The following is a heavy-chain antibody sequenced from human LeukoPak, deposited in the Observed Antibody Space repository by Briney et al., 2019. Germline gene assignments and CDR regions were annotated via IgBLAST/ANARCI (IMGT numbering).Heavy chain of an antibody. V-gene: IGHV1-69*05. CDR2: IMPLFGTA. CDR3: ASGSLGDGYGAGDYYQYMDV. CDR1: GGTFNSYA. Sequence: SVKVSCKASGGTFNSYAISWVRQAPGQGLEWMGGIMPLFGTANYAQEFQGRVTFTTDESASTAYMEVSSLRSEDTAVYYCASGSLGDGYGAGDYYQYMDVWGKGTTVTVSS. D-gene: IGHD5-24*01. J-gene: IGHJ6*03.